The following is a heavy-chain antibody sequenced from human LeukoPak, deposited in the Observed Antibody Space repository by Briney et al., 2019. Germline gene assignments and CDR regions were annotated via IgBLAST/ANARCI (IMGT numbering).Heavy chain of an antibody. CDR3: ARGQRFFGYSYGFSYFDY. CDR1: GGSFSGYY. J-gene: IGHJ4*02. Sequence: PSETLSLTCAVYGGSFSGYYWSWIRQPPGKGLEWIGEINHSGSTNYNPSLKSRVTISVDTSKNQSSLKLSSVTAADTAVYYCARGQRFFGYSYGFSYFDYWGQGTLVTVSS. V-gene: IGHV4-34*01. CDR2: INHSGST. D-gene: IGHD5-18*01.